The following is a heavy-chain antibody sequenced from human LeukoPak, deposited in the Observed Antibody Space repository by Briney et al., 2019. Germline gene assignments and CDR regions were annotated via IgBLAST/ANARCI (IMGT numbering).Heavy chain of an antibody. J-gene: IGHJ4*02. V-gene: IGHV4-4*02. CDR1: GGSISSSNW. CDR3: ARGGNGNFDY. CDR2: IYHSGST. Sequence: SETLSLTCAVSGGSISSSNWWSWVRQPPGKGLEWIGEIYHSGSTNYNPSLKSRATISVDKSKNQFSLKLSSVTAADTAVYYCARGGNGNFDYWGQGTLVTVSS. D-gene: IGHD4-23*01.